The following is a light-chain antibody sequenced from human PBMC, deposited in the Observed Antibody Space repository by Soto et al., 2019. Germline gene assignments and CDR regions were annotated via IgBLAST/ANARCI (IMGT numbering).Light chain of an antibody. CDR3: LVCYPDSGSLV. CDR2: ETT. J-gene: IGLJ3*02. V-gene: IGLV7-46*01. Sequence: QAVVTQEPSLTVSTGGTVTLTCGSSTGAVTSGHYPYWFQQKPAQAPRTLINETTNRLSWTPARFSGSLLGDKAALTPSGAQPEDEADYYGLVCYPDSGSLVFGGGTKLTVL. CDR1: TGAVTSGHY.